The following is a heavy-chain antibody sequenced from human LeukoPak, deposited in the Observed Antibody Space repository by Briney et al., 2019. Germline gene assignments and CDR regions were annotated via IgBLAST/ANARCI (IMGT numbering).Heavy chain of an antibody. Sequence: SGTLSLTCAVSGDSISSNNWWSWVRQSPGKGLEWIGEISHNGITSYKPSLRSRGTISVDKSKNQVFLKLTSVTAADTAVYYCARGWDGESADYWGQGTLVTVSS. CDR2: ISHNGIT. CDR1: GDSISSNNW. CDR3: ARGWDGESADY. J-gene: IGHJ4*02. D-gene: IGHD3-10*01. V-gene: IGHV4-4*02.